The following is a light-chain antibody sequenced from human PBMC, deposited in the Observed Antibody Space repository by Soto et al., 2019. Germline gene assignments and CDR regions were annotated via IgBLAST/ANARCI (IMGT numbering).Light chain of an antibody. CDR3: QQYDNLLPG. CDR2: DAS. Sequence: DIQLTQSPSFLSASVGDRVTITCQASQDISNYLNWYQQKPGKAPKLLIYDASNLETGVPSRFSGSGSGTDFTFTISSLQPEDIATYYCQQYDNLLPGFGGGTKVDIK. J-gene: IGKJ4*01. V-gene: IGKV1-33*01. CDR1: QDISNY.